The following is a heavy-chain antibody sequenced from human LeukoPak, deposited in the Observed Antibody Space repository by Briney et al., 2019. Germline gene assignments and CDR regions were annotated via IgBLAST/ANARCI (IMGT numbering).Heavy chain of an antibody. J-gene: IGHJ4*02. V-gene: IGHV3-30*03. CDR3: AGPPLTPLYSSGYYESGPYFDY. D-gene: IGHD6-19*01. Sequence: GGSLRLSCAASGFTFSAYVMHWVRQAPGKGLEWVAVISYDGSNKNYADSVKGRFTISRDNSKNTLYLQMNSLRAEDTAVYYCAGPPLTPLYSSGYYESGPYFDYWGQGTLVTVSS. CDR2: ISYDGSNK. CDR1: GFTFSAYV.